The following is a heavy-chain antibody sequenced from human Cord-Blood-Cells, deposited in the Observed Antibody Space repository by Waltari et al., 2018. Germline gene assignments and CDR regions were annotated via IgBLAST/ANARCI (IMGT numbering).Heavy chain of an antibody. CDR3: ARDAEMYGMDV. V-gene: IGHV3-7*01. CDR2: IQQDGSEK. J-gene: IGHJ6*02. CDR1: GFTFRTYG. Sequence: EAQLLASGVGVVQPGGSRRLSCAASGFTFRTYGMIWVRQAPGKGLEWVANIQQDGSEKYYVDSVKGRFTISRDNAKNSLYLQMNSLRAEDTAVYYCARDAEMYGMDVWGQGTTVTVSS.